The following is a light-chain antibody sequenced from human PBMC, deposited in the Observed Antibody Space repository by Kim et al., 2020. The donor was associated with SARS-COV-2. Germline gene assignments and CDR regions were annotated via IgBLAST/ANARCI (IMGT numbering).Light chain of an antibody. CDR1: QSVSSK. Sequence: VSPGGRATLSCRASQSVSSKLAWYQQKPGQAPRLVIHGASSRATGIPARFSGSGSGTEFTLTISSLQSEDFAVYYCQQYNNRPLTFGGGTKVDIK. CDR3: QQYNNRPLT. CDR2: GAS. V-gene: IGKV3-15*01. J-gene: IGKJ4*01.